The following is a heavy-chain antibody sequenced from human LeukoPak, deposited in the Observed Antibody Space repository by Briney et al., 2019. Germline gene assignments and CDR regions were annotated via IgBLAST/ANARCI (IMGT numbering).Heavy chain of an antibody. CDR3: ARKYNVRGWYYYYYMDV. J-gene: IGHJ6*03. Sequence: GASVKVSCKASGYTFTSYDINWVRQATGQGLEWMGWMNPNSGNTGYAQKFQGRVTMTRNTSIRTAYMELSSLRSEDTAVYYCARKYNVRGWYYYYYMDVWGKGTTVTVSS. V-gene: IGHV1-8*01. CDR1: GYTFTSYD. CDR2: MNPNSGNT. D-gene: IGHD3-10*02.